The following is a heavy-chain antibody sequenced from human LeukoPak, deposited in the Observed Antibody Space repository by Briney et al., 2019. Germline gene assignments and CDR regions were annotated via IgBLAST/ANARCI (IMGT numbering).Heavy chain of an antibody. D-gene: IGHD3-22*01. CDR2: IKQDGSEK. CDR1: GFIFSSYW. V-gene: IGHV3-7*01. J-gene: IGHJ4*02. CDR3: ARPLFGRYYDSSGPSFDY. Sequence: GGSLRLSCAASGFIFSSYWMSWVRQAPGKGLEWVANIKQDGSEKYYVDSVKGRFTISRDNAKNSLYLQMNSLRAEGTAVYYCARPLFGRYYDSSGPSFDYWGQGTLVTVSS.